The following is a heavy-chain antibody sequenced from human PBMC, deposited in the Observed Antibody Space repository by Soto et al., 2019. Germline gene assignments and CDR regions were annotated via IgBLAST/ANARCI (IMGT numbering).Heavy chain of an antibody. CDR2: INGYNGRT. CDR1: GYFFSSFG. CDR3: ARVVPGAEAWFGP. Sequence: ASVKVSCKTSGYFFSSFGISWVREAPGQGLEWMGWINGYNGRTNYAEKFQDRVSMTTDTSTATAYMELRSLRSEDTAVYYCARVVPGAEAWFGPWGQGTLVTVSS. D-gene: IGHD2-2*01. J-gene: IGHJ5*02. V-gene: IGHV1-18*01.